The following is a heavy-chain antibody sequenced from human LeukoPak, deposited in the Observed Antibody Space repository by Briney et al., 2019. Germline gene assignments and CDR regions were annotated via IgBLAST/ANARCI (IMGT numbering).Heavy chain of an antibody. CDR1: GFTFRDYW. J-gene: IGHJ4*02. D-gene: IGHD3-16*01. CDR3: AKDLFGGPARAFLDY. V-gene: IGHV3-7*01. CDR2: IKQDGGDK. Sequence: GGSLRLSCAASGFTFRDYWRTWVRQAPGKGLEWVADIKQDGGDKNYVDSVKGRFTISRDNAKNSLYLQMDSLRAEDTAVYYCAKDLFGGPARAFLDYWGQGTLVTVSS.